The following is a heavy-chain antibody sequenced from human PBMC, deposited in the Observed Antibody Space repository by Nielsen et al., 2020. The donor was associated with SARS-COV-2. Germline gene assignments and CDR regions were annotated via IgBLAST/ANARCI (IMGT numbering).Heavy chain of an antibody. D-gene: IGHD6-19*01. CDR2: ISYDGSNK. Sequence: GGSLRLSCAASGFTFSSYAMHWVRQAPGKGLEWVAVISYDGSNKYYADSVKGRFTISRDNSKNTLYLQMNSLRAEDTAVYYCARDYLSGWYPYYYYGMDVWGQGTTVTGLL. CDR3: ARDYLSGWYPYYYYGMDV. CDR1: GFTFSSYA. V-gene: IGHV3-30-3*01. J-gene: IGHJ6*02.